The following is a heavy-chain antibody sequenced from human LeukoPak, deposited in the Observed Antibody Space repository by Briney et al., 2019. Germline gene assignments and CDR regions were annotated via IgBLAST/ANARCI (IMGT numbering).Heavy chain of an antibody. CDR3: ARFYPEFNAFDI. CDR1: GGSFSGYY. V-gene: IGHV4-34*01. J-gene: IGHJ3*02. Sequence: SETLSLTCAVYGGSFSGYYWSWIRQPPGKGLEWIGEINHSGSTNYNPSLKSRVTISVDTSKNQFSLKLSSVTAADTAVYYCARFYPEFNAFDIWGQGTMVTVSS. D-gene: IGHD3-10*01. CDR2: INHSGST.